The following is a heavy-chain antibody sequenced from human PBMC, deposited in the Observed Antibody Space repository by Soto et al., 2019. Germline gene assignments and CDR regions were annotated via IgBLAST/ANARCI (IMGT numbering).Heavy chain of an antibody. CDR2: ISAYNGNT. J-gene: IGHJ4*02. D-gene: IGHD3-16*01. CDR1: GYTFTSYG. V-gene: IGHV1-18*04. CDR3: ARGTTSLWEWDY. Sequence: QVQLVQSGAEVKNLGASGRVSCKASGYTFTSYGISGVGQAPGQGFEWMGWISAYNGNTNYAQKLQGRVTMTTDTSTSTAYMELRSLRSDDTAVYYCARGTTSLWEWDYWGQGTLVTVSS.